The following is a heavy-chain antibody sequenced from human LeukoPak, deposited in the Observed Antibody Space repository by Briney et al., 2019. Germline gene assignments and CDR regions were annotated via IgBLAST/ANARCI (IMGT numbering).Heavy chain of an antibody. Sequence: SETLSLTCTVSGGSISSSSYYWGWIRQPPGKGLEWTGSIYYSGSTYYNPSLKSRVTISVDTSKHQFSLKLSSVTAADTAVYYCASQGGYFDYWGQGTLVTVSS. CDR3: ASQGGYFDY. CDR1: GGSISSSSYY. V-gene: IGHV4-39*01. J-gene: IGHJ4*02. D-gene: IGHD3-16*01. CDR2: IYYSGST.